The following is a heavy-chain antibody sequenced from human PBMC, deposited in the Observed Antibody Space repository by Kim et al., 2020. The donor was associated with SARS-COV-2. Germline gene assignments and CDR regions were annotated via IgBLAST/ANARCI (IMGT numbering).Heavy chain of an antibody. CDR1: GFTFSSYS. CDR3: ASGRLIRLGEFSLYPRTVDAFDI. Sequence: GGSLRLSCAASGFTFSSYSMNWVRQAPGKGLEWVSSISSSSSYIYYADSVKGRFTISRDNAKNSLYLQMKSLRAEDTAVYYCASGRLIRLGEFSLYPRTVDAFDIWGQGTMVTVSS. J-gene: IGHJ3*02. D-gene: IGHD3-16*02. V-gene: IGHV3-21*01. CDR2: ISSSSSYI.